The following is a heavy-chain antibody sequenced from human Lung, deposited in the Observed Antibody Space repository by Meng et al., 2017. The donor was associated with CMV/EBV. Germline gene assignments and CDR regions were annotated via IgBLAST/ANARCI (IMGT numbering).Heavy chain of an antibody. J-gene: IGHJ6*02. CDR3: ARVYTCRDDFWRNCYYYGMDV. V-gene: IGHV1-8*03. Sequence: ASXXVSXKASGYTFTSYDINWVRQATGQGLEWMGWMNPNSGNTGYAQKFQGRVTITRNTSISTAYMELNSLRSEDTAVYYCARVYTCRDDFWRNCYYYGMDVWXQGTTVTVSS. D-gene: IGHD3-3*01. CDR2: MNPNSGNT. CDR1: GYTFTSYD.